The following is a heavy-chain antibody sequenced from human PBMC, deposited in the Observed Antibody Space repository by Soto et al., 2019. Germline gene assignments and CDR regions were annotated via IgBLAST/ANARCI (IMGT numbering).Heavy chain of an antibody. J-gene: IGHJ6*02. V-gene: IGHV1-69*13. CDR1: GGTFSSYA. CDR2: IIPIFGTA. Sequence: SVKVSCKASGGTFSSYAISWVRQAPGQGLEWMGGIIPIFGTANYAQKFRGRVTITADESTSTAYMELSSLRSEDTAVYYCARAYARSSPMDVWGQGTTVTVSS. D-gene: IGHD3-16*01. CDR3: ARAYARSSPMDV.